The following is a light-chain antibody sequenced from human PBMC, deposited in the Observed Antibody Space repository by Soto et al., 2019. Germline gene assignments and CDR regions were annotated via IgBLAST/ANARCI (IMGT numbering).Light chain of an antibody. J-gene: IGKJ1*01. CDR3: QQYNNWPQT. CDR2: GAS. CDR1: QSVSSN. V-gene: IGKV3-15*01. Sequence: EIVLTQSPATLSVSPGERATLSCMASQSVSSNLAWYQQKPGQAPRLLIYGASTRATGIPASFSGSGSGTEFTLTISSLQSEDFAVYYCQQYNNWPQTFGQGTKVDIK.